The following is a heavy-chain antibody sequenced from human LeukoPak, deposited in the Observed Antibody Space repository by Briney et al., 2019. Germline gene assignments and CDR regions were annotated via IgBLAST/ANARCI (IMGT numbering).Heavy chain of an antibody. J-gene: IGHJ6*02. Sequence: PGGSLRLSCAASGFTFDDYAMHWVRQAPGKGLEWVSGISWNSGSIGYADSVKGRFTISRDNAKNSLYLQMNSLRAEDTALYYCAKDKGYCTNGVCCTLEKNIVATNYGMDVWGQGTTVTVSS. CDR2: ISWNSGSI. CDR1: GFTFDDYA. D-gene: IGHD2-8*01. V-gene: IGHV3-9*01. CDR3: AKDKGYCTNGVCCTLEKNIVATNYGMDV.